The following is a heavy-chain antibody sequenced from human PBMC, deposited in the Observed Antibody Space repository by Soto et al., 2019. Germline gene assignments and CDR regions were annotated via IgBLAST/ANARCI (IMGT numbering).Heavy chain of an antibody. V-gene: IGHV3-74*01. J-gene: IGHJ6*02. CDR3: ARDQIRHSTVTTNHYYYYGMDV. CDR2: INSDGSST. CDR1: GFTFSSYW. D-gene: IGHD4-17*01. Sequence: GGSLRLSCAASGFTFSSYWMHWVRQAPGKGLVWVSRINSDGSSTSYADSVKGRFTISRDNAKNTLYLQMNSLRAEDTAVYYCARDQIRHSTVTTNHYYYYGMDVWGQGTTVTVSS.